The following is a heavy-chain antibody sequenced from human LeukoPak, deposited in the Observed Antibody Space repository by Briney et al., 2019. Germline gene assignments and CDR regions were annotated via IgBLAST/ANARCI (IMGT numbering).Heavy chain of an antibody. CDR2: INHSGST. CDR3: ARESWCGGSCGFDY. CDR1: GGSFSGYY. V-gene: IGHV4-34*01. J-gene: IGHJ4*02. D-gene: IGHD2-15*01. Sequence: PSETLSLTCALYGGSFSGYYWSWLRQPPGKGLEWIGEINHSGSTNYNPSLKSRVTISVDTSKNQFSLQLRSVSAADKDVYDCARESWCGGSCGFDYWGQGTLVTVSS.